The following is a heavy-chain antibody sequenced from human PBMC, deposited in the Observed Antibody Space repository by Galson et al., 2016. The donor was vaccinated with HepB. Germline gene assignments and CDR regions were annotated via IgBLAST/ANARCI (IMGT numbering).Heavy chain of an antibody. D-gene: IGHD2-15*01. Sequence: SLRLSCAASGFTFSSYWMHWVRQAPGKGLVWVSRINSDGSSTRYADSVKGRFPISRDNAKNTLYLQMNSLRAEDTAVYYCARATYCSGGSCYSGFQHWGQGTLVTVSS. CDR2: INSDGSST. V-gene: IGHV3-74*01. CDR3: ARATYCSGGSCYSGFQH. CDR1: GFTFSSYW. J-gene: IGHJ1*01.